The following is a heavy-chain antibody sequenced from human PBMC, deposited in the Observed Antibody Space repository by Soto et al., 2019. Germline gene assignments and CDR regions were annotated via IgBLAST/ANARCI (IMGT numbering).Heavy chain of an antibody. J-gene: IGHJ5*02. D-gene: IGHD4-17*01. CDR3: AREINGDYGRWFDP. Sequence: ASVKVSCKASGYTFTGYYMHWVRQAPGQGLEWMGWINPNSGGTNYAQKFQGWVTMTRDTSISTAYMELSRLRSDDTAVYYCAREINGDYGRWFDPWGQGTLVTVSS. CDR1: GYTFTGYY. V-gene: IGHV1-2*04. CDR2: INPNSGGT.